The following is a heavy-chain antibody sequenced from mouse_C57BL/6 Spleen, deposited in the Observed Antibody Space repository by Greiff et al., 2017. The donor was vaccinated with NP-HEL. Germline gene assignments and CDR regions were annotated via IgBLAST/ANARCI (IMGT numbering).Heavy chain of an antibody. J-gene: IGHJ1*03. CDR3: ARHDWDDGYFDV. D-gene: IGHD4-1*01. Sequence: EVKLVESGGDLVKPGGSLKLSCAASGFTFSSYGLSWVRQTPDKRLEWVATISSGGSYTYYPDSVKGRFTITRDIAKNTLYLQMSSLKSEDTAMYYCARHDWDDGYFDVWGTGTTVTVSS. V-gene: IGHV5-6*01. CDR1: GFTFSSYG. CDR2: ISSGGSYT.